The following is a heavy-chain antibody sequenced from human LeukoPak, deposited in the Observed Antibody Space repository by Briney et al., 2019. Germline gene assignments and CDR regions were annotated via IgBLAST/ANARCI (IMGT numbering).Heavy chain of an antibody. D-gene: IGHD3-9*01. V-gene: IGHV3-30*18. CDR3: AKDSLAGYLRGYFDV. CDR1: GFTFSTYG. J-gene: IGHJ4*02. Sequence: SGGSLTLSCAASGFTFSTYGMHWVRQAPGRGLEWVAVISYDGTNKYYTDSVKGRSTISRDNSKNTLYLQMNSLRPEDTAVFYCAKDSLAGYLRGYFDVWGQGTQVTVSS. CDR2: ISYDGTNK.